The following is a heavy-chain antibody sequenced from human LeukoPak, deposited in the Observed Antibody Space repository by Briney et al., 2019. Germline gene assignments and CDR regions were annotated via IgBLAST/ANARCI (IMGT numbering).Heavy chain of an antibody. CDR3: AKDHSQWPGNGYFDY. J-gene: IGHJ4*02. Sequence: GGSLRLSCAASGFTFSSYAMSWVRQAPGKGLEWVSAISGSGGSTYYADSVKGRFTISRDNSKNTLYLQMNSLRAEDTAVYYCAKDHSQWPGNGYFDYWGQGTLVTVSS. V-gene: IGHV3-23*01. CDR1: GFTFSSYA. CDR2: ISGSGGST. D-gene: IGHD6-19*01.